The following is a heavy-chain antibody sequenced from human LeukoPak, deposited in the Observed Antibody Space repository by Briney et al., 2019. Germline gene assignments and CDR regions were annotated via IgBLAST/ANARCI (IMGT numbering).Heavy chain of an antibody. CDR1: GFTFSSYE. J-gene: IGHJ5*02. Sequence: PGGSLRLSCAASGFTFSSYEMNWVRQVPGKGLEWVSYISSSGSTIYYADSVKGRFTISRDNAKNSLYLQMNSLRAEDTAVYYCARWYYDILTGYYWFDPWGQGTLVTVSS. CDR3: ARWYYDILTGYYWFDP. CDR2: ISSSGSTI. V-gene: IGHV3-48*03. D-gene: IGHD3-9*01.